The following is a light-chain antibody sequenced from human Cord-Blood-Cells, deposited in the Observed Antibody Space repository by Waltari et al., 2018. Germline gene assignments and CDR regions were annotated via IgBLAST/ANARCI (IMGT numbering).Light chain of an antibody. CDR3: QQRSNWPPLT. CDR1: QSVSSY. V-gene: IGKV3-11*01. J-gene: IGKJ4*01. Sequence: EIVFTQSPATLSLSTGERATLSCRDSQSVSSYLAWYQQKPGQAPRLLLYDASNRATGIPARFSGSGSGTDFTLTISSLEPEDFAVYYCQQRSNWPPLTFGGGTKVEIK. CDR2: DAS.